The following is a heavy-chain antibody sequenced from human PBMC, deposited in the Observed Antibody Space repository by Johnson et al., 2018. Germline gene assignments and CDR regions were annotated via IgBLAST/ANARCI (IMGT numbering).Heavy chain of an antibody. CDR1: GFTFSSYA. CDR2: ISSRGGNT. J-gene: IGHJ3*02. D-gene: IGHD2-15*01. Sequence: EVQLLESGGGLVQXGRSLRLSCAASGFTFSSYAISWVRQAPGKGLEWVSGISSRGGNTYYADSVKGRFTISRDNSKHTLYLQLNSLRVEEPAVSYCAKDRGDCSGGSCSKDAFDIWGQGTMVTVSS. V-gene: IGHV3-23*01. CDR3: AKDRGDCSGGSCSKDAFDI.